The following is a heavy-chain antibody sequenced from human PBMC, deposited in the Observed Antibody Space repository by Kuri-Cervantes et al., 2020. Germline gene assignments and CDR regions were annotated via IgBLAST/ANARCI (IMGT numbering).Heavy chain of an antibody. CDR3: ARVAQAWLRWSGAGYCFDY. CDR2: ISAYNGNT. Sequence: ASVKVSCKASGYTFTSYGISWVRQAPGQGLEWMGWISAYNGNTNYAQKLQGRVTMTTDTSTSTAYMELRSLRSDDTAVYYCARVAQAWLRWSGAGYCFDYWGQGTLVTVSS. D-gene: IGHD4-23*01. V-gene: IGHV1-18*01. CDR1: GYTFTSYG. J-gene: IGHJ4*02.